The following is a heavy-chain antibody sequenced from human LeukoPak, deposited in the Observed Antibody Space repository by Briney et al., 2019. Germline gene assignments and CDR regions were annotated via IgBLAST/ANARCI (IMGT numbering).Heavy chain of an antibody. CDR1: GYTFTSYD. CDR3: ARGWTSDRARGTIVVVPAAIDI. CDR2: TNPNSGNT. D-gene: IGHD2-2*01. J-gene: IGHJ4*02. Sequence: GASVKVSCKASGYTFTSYDINWVRQATGQGLEWMGWTNPNSGNTGYAQKFQGRVTMTRNTSISTAYMELSSLRSEDTAVYYCARGWTSDRARGTIVVVPAAIDIWGQGTLVTVSS. V-gene: IGHV1-8*01.